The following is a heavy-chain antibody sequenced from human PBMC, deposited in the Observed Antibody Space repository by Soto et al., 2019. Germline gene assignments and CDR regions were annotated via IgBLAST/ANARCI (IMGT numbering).Heavy chain of an antibody. J-gene: IGHJ4*02. CDR2: IYYSGST. CDR1: GGSISSYY. V-gene: IGHV4-59*01. D-gene: IGHD3-22*01. CDR3: AATYYYDSSGYYLVFDY. Sequence: PSETLSLTCTVSGGSISSYYWSWIRQPPGKGLEWIGYIYYSGSTNYNPSLKSRVTISVDTSKNQFSLKLSSVTAADTAVYYCAATYYYDSSGYYLVFDYWGQGTLVTVSS.